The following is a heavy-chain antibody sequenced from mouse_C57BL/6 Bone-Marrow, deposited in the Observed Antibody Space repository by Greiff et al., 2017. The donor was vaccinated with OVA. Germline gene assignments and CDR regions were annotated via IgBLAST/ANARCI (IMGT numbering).Heavy chain of an antibody. CDR1: GYTFTDYN. CDR2: INPNNGGT. J-gene: IGHJ1*03. D-gene: IGHD4-1*01. CDR3: ATGSRWYFDV. Sequence: EVQLQQSGPELVKPGASVKMSCKASGYTFTDYNMHWVKQSHGKRLEWIGYINPNNGGTSYNQKFKGKATLTVNKSSSTAYMELRSLTSEDSAVYYCATGSRWYFDVWGTGTTVTVSS. V-gene: IGHV1-22*01.